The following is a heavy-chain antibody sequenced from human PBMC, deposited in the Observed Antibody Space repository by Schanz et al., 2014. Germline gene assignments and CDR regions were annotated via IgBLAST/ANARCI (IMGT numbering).Heavy chain of an antibody. CDR1: GYTLSAYS. J-gene: IGHJ6*03. CDR2: ISPYNGNT. Sequence: QVQLVQSGTQVKKPGASVKVSCKASGYTLSAYSLHWVRQAPGQGLEWMGWISPYNGNTNYAQKLQGRVTMTADTSTSTAYMDLRSLRSDDTAVYYCAGTYCSSTSCYTGYYYMDVWGKGTTVTVSS. D-gene: IGHD2-2*02. V-gene: IGHV1-18*01. CDR3: AGTYCSSTSCYTGYYYMDV.